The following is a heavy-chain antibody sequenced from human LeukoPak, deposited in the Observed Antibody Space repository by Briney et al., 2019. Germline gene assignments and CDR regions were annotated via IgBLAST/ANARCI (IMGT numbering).Heavy chain of an antibody. Sequence: GESLKISCQGSGYRFTNYWIGWVRQMPGKGLEWMGIMYTGDSDTRYSPSFQGQVTISADKSIGTAYLQWSSLKASDTAMYYCAIGGDSSTSCYRCFNYWGQGTLVTVSS. CDR1: GYRFTNYW. CDR2: MYTGDSDT. J-gene: IGHJ4*02. V-gene: IGHV5-51*01. D-gene: IGHD2-2*02. CDR3: AIGGDSSTSCYRCFNY.